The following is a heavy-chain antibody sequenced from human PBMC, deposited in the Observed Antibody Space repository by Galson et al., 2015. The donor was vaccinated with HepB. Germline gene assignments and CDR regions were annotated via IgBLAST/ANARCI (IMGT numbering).Heavy chain of an antibody. V-gene: IGHV4-38-2*01. J-gene: IGHJ4*02. CDR2: IYHSGST. CDR1: GYSISSGYY. Sequence: ETLSLTCAVSGYSISSGYYWGWIRQPPGKGLEWIGSIYHSGSTYYNPSLKSRVTISVDTSKNQFSLKLSSVTAADTAVYYCARAGEAVDDYGDHWGFDYWGQGTLVTVSS. D-gene: IGHD4-17*01. CDR3: ARAGEAVDDYGDHWGFDY.